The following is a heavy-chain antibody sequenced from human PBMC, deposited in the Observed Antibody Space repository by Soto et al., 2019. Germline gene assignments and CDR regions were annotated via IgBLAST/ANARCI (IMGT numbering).Heavy chain of an antibody. D-gene: IGHD1-1*01. CDR2: IIPIFGTA. J-gene: IGHJ6*02. V-gene: IGHV1-69*13. CDR1: GGTFSSYA. Sequence: GASVKVSCKASGGTFSSYAISWVRQAPGQGLEWMGGIIPIFGTANYAQKFQGRVTITADESTSTAYMELSSLRSEDTAVYYCARDTRPYKEEKRYYYYYGMDVWGQGTTVTVSS. CDR3: ARDTRPYKEEKRYYYYYGMDV.